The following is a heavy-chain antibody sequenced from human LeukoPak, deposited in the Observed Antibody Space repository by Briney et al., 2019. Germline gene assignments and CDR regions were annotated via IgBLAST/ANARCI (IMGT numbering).Heavy chain of an antibody. Sequence: GGSLRLSCAASGFTFSDYYMSWIRQAPGKGLEWVSYISSSSSYTNYADSVKGRFTISRDNAKNSLCLQMNSLRAEDTAVYYCATGGTDTYSNGMDVWGQGTTVTVSS. D-gene: IGHD2-15*01. CDR3: ATGGTDTYSNGMDV. V-gene: IGHV3-11*05. CDR2: ISSSSSYT. CDR1: GFTFSDYY. J-gene: IGHJ6*02.